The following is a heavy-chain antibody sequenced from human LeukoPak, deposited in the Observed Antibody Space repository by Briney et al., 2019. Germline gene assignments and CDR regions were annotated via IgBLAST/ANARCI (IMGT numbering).Heavy chain of an antibody. Sequence: GGSLRLSCVASGFTFRSYGMYWVRQAPGKGLEWVSAISGSGGSTYYADSVKGRFTISRDNSKNTLYLQMNSLRAEDTAVYYCARLTTVVTPLAYGSRDYWGQGTLVTVSS. CDR3: ARLTTVVTPLAYGSRDY. J-gene: IGHJ4*02. D-gene: IGHD4-23*01. V-gene: IGHV3-23*01. CDR1: GFTFRSYG. CDR2: ISGSGGST.